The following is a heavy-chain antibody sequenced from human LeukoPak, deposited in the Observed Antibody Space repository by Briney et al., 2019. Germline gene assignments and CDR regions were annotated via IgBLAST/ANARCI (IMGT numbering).Heavy chain of an antibody. D-gene: IGHD3-9*01. CDR3: AKDRGYDILTGYYDY. V-gene: IGHV3-30*02. Sequence: PGGSLRLSCAASGFTFSSYGMHWVRQAPGKGLEWVAFIRYDGSNKYYADSVKGRFTISRDNSKNTLYLQMNGLRAEDTAVYYCAKDRGYDILTGYYDYWGQGTLVTVSS. CDR1: GFTFSSYG. CDR2: IRYDGSNK. J-gene: IGHJ4*02.